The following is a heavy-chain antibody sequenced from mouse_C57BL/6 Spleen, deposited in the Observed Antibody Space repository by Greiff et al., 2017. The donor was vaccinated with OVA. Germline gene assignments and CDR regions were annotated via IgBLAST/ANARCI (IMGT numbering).Heavy chain of an antibody. Sequence: EVKLMESGGGLVKPGGSLKLSCAASGFTFSDYGMHWVRQAPENGLEWVAYISSGSSTIYYADTVKGRFTISIDNAKNSLFLQMTSLRSEDTAMYYCARSLYDGYFDYWGQGTTLTVSS. CDR1: GFTFSDYG. V-gene: IGHV5-17*01. D-gene: IGHD2-3*01. CDR2: ISSGSSTI. J-gene: IGHJ2*01. CDR3: ARSLYDGYFDY.